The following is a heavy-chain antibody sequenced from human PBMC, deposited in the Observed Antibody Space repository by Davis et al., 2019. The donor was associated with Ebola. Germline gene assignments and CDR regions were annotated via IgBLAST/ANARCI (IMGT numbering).Heavy chain of an antibody. D-gene: IGHD6-19*01. CDR1: GFSFSSYS. J-gene: IGHJ4*02. Sequence: GGSLRLSCAGSGFSFSSYSMNWVRQAPGKGLEWVSYISSSSSTIYYADSVKGRFTISRDNAKNSLYLQMNSLRDEDTAVYYCAREEQWLVLWGLDYWGQGTLVTVSS. V-gene: IGHV3-48*02. CDR3: AREEQWLVLWGLDY. CDR2: ISSSSSTI.